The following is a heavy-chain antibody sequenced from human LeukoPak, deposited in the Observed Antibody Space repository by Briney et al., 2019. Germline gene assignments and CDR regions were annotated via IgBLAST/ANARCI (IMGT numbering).Heavy chain of an antibody. CDR2: ISSSSSYI. V-gene: IGHV3-21*01. J-gene: IGHJ5*02. CDR1: GFSFSTSA. D-gene: IGHD2-15*01. Sequence: GGSLRLSCAASGFSFSTSAMSWVRQAPGKGLEWVSSISSSSSYIYYADSVKGRFTISRDNAKNSLYLQMNSLRAEDTAVYYCARDLCRTWGQGTLVTVSS. CDR3: ARDLCRT.